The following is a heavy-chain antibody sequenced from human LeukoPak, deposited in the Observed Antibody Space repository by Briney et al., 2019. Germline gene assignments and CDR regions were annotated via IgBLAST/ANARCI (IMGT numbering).Heavy chain of an antibody. CDR3: ATPYGSGSYSSDY. Sequence: GSSVKVSCKASGGTFSSYAISWVRQAPGQGIEWMGGIIPIFGTANYAQKFQGRVTITADESTSTAYMELSSLRSEDTAVYYCATPYGSGSYSSDYWGQGTLVTVSS. CDR2: IIPIFGTA. V-gene: IGHV1-69*01. CDR1: GGTFSSYA. J-gene: IGHJ4*02. D-gene: IGHD3-10*01.